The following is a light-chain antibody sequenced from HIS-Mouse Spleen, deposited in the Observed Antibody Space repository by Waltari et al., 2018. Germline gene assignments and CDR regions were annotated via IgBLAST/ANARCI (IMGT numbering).Light chain of an antibody. CDR3: YSTDSSGNHRV. CDR2: EDS. CDR1: AFPKKY. V-gene: IGLV3-10*01. Sequence: SYELTQPPSVSVSPVQTASITCSGDAFPKKYAYWYQQKAGQSPVLVIYEDSKRPSGIPERFSGSSSGTMATLTISGAQVEDEADYYCYSTDSSGNHRVFGGGTKLTVL. J-gene: IGLJ2*01.